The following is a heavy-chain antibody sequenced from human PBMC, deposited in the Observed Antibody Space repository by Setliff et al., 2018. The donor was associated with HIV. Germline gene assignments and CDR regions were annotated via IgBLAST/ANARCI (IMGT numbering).Heavy chain of an antibody. D-gene: IGHD3-22*01. V-gene: IGHV4-34*01. J-gene: IGHJ4*02. Sequence: PSETLSLTCDVYGGSFSGFYWTWIRQPPGKGLEWIGEINHSGNTNYNPSLNSRVLISVDTSKNQFSLKMLSVTAADTAVYYCARSRLHYYDSSGYYPSYFDYWGQRTLVTVSS. CDR1: GGSFSGFY. CDR3: ARSRLHYYDSSGYYPSYFDY. CDR2: INHSGNT.